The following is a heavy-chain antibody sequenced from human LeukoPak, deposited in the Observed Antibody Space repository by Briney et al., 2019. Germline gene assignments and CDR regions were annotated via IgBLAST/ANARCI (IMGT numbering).Heavy chain of an antibody. V-gene: IGHV4-59*01. CDR3: ASSSGSQLFDY. CDR1: GGSISSYY. Sequence: SETLSLTCTVSGGSISSYYWSWIRQPPGKGLEWIGYIYYSGCTNYNPSLKSRVTISVDTSKNQFSLKLSSVTAADTAVYYCASSSGSQLFDYWGQGTLVTVSS. J-gene: IGHJ4*02. CDR2: IYYSGCT. D-gene: IGHD5-12*01.